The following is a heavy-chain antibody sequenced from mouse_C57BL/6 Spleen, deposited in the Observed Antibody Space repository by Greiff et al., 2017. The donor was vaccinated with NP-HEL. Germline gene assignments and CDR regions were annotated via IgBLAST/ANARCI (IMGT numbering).Heavy chain of an antibody. D-gene: IGHD2-1*01. CDR1: GFSLSTSGMG. Sequence: QVTLKVSGPGILQSSQTLSLTCSFSGFSLSTSGMGVSWIRQPSGKGLEWLAHIYWDDDKRYNPSLKSRLTISKDTSRNQVFLKITSVDTADTATYYCARSRSHYGKDYYAMDYWGQGTSVTVSS. J-gene: IGHJ4*01. CDR3: ARSRSHYGKDYYAMDY. CDR2: IYWDDDK. V-gene: IGHV8-12*01.